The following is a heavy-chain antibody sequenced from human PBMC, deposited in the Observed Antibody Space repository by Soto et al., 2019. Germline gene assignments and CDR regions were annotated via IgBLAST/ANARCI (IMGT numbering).Heavy chain of an antibody. Sequence: GESLKISCAASGFTFSSYAMSWVRQAPGKGLEWVSAISGSGGSTYYADSVKGRFTISRDNSKNTLYLQMNSLRAEDTAVYYCHGGPKDAFDIWGQGTMVTVSS. CDR2: ISGSGGST. CDR3: HGGPKDAFDI. D-gene: IGHD3-16*01. V-gene: IGHV3-23*01. CDR1: GFTFSSYA. J-gene: IGHJ3*02.